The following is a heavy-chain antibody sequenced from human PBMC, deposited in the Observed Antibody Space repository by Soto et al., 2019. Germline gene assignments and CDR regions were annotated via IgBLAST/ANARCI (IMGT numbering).Heavy chain of an antibody. J-gene: IGHJ4*02. CDR2: IAASGGT. V-gene: IGHV3-23*01. CDR1: GFTFSNYA. Sequence: GGSLRLSCAASGFTFSNYAMSWVRQAPGKGLEWVSGIAASGGTYYADSVKGRFTFSRDNSKNTLYLQMNSLRAEDTAVYYCEKKIGAMGDPFFDYWGKETLVTVS. D-gene: IGHD2-21*02. CDR3: EKKIGAMGDPFFDY.